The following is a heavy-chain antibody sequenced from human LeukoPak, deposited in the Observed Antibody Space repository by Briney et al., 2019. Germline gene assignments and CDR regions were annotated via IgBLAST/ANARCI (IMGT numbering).Heavy chain of an antibody. D-gene: IGHD3-16*01. J-gene: IGHJ3*02. CDR3: ARGLGSDAFDI. Sequence: SQTLSLTCAVSSGSISSGGYSWSWIRQPPGKGLEWIGYIYHSGSTYYNPSLKSRVTISVDRSKNQFSLKLSSVTAADTAVYYCARGLGSDAFDIWGQGTMVTVSS. CDR2: IYHSGST. V-gene: IGHV4-30-2*01. CDR1: SGSISSGGYS.